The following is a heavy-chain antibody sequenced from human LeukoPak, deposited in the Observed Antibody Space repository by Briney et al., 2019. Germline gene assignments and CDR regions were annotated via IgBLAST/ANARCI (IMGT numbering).Heavy chain of an antibody. CDR1: GFTFSNYW. Sequence: GGSLRLSCAASGFTFSNYWMTWVRQAPGKGLEWVANIKPDESEKYYVGSVKGRFTISRDNAKNSLNLQMNSLRAEDTAVYYCAKWGPYDILTGRINWGQGTLVTVSS. D-gene: IGHD3-9*01. CDR3: AKWGPYDILTGRIN. J-gene: IGHJ4*02. V-gene: IGHV3-7*03. CDR2: IKPDESEK.